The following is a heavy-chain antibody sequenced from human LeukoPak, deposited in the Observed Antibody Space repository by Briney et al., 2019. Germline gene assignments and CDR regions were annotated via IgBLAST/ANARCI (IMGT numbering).Heavy chain of an antibody. J-gene: IGHJ4*02. CDR2: INWNGGST. Sequence: GGSLRLSCAASGFTFDDYGMSWVRQPPGKGLEWVSGINWNGGSTGYADSVKGRFTISRDNAKNSLYLQMNSLRAEDTALYYCARVKIFQVEGEQNFDYWGQGTLVTVSS. CDR3: ARVKIFQVEGEQNFDY. CDR1: GFTFDDYG. V-gene: IGHV3-20*04. D-gene: IGHD3-9*01.